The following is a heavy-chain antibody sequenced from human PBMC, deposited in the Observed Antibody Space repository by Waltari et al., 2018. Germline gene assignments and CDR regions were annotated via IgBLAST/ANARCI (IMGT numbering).Heavy chain of an antibody. Sequence: EVQLVESGGGLVQPGGSLRLACAASGFTFSRAWMRGVRQAPGKGLEWVAKIKEDGSEKDYVDSVKGRFTISRDNAKNSLYLQMDSLRAEDTAVYYCATMGVGRFDYWGQGTLVTVSS. CDR2: IKEDGSEK. CDR3: ATMGVGRFDY. J-gene: IGHJ4*02. V-gene: IGHV3-7*02. D-gene: IGHD2-8*01. CDR1: GFTFSRAW.